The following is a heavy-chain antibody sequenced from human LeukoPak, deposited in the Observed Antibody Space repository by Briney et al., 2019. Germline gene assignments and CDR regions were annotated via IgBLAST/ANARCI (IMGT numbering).Heavy chain of an antibody. CDR3: ARGGYSSSWYDAVDY. V-gene: IGHV4-61*02. Sequence: SQTLSLTCSVSGGSISSGSYYWNWIRQSAGKGREWIGRIYTSGSTNYNPSLKSRVTISVDTSKNQFSLRLSSMTAADTAVYYCARGGYSSSWYDAVDYWGQGTLVTVSS. CDR2: IYTSGST. D-gene: IGHD6-13*01. J-gene: IGHJ4*02. CDR1: GGSISSGSYY.